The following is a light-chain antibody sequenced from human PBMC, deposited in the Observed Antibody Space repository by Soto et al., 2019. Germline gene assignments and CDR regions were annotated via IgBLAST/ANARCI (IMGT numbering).Light chain of an antibody. CDR1: QSFSTS. Sequence: DIQMTQSPSSLSASVGDRVTLSCRASQSFSTSLNWYQQKPGKAPSLLIYGVSTLHSGVPSRFSGSGSGTEFTLTISDLQAEDFATYFCQQSYSTPPTFGQGTSLDIK. CDR2: GVS. CDR3: QQSYSTPPT. J-gene: IGKJ2*01. V-gene: IGKV1-39*01.